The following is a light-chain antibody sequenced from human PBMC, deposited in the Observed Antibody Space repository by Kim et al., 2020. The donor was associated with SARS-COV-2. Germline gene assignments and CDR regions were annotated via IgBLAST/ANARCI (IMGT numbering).Light chain of an antibody. J-gene: IGLJ1*01. CDR3: QSYDSSLSGSEV. Sequence: QSVLTQPPSVSGAPGQRVTISCTGSSSNIGAGYDVHWYQQLPGTAPKLLIYGNSNRHSGVPDRFSGSKSGTSASLAITGLQAEDEADYYCQSYDSSLSGSEVFGTGTKVTVL. CDR2: GNS. V-gene: IGLV1-40*01. CDR1: SSNIGAGYD.